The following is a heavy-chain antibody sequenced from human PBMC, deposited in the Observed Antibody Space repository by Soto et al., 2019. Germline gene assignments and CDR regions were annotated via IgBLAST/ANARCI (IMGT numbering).Heavy chain of an antibody. D-gene: IGHD6-19*01. CDR3: AVTVSGSRSPLAH. CDR2: IIPIYASP. J-gene: IGHJ4*02. Sequence: QVQLVQSGAEVKKPGSSVKVSCKASGGTFSSNAISWVRQAPGQGLEWMGGIIPIYASPNYAQNFQGRVTVPADKATSTAYLELSRLKFADSAIYNCAVTVSGSRSPLAHWGRGTLVIVSS. V-gene: IGHV1-69*06. CDR1: GGTFSSNA.